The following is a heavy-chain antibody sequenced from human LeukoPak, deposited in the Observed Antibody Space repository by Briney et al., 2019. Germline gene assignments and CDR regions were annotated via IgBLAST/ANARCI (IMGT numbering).Heavy chain of an antibody. V-gene: IGHV4-59*01. D-gene: IGHD1-26*01. CDR2: IYYSGNT. CDR3: ARDRLSSWFDR. Sequence: SETLSLTCTVSGDSISRDHWSWIRQPPGKGLEWIGYIYYSGNTNYNPSLKSRVTISVDTSKNQFSLKLSSVTAADTAVYYCARDRLSSWFDRWGQGTLVTVSS. J-gene: IGHJ5*02. CDR1: GDSISRDH.